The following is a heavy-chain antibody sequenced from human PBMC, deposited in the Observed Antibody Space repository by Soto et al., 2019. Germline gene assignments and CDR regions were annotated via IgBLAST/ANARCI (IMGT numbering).Heavy chain of an antibody. D-gene: IGHD6-19*01. CDR2: INPNSGGT. CDR1: GYTFGGFY. V-gene: IGHV1-2*02. CDR3: ASAAVTGTAGLDF. J-gene: IGHJ4*02. Sequence: GASVKVSCKASGYTFGGFYMHWVRQAPGQGLEWMGWINPNSGGTKSAEKFQGRVTMTRDTSISTAYMELSRLTSDDTAVYYCASAAVTGTAGLDFWGQGTQVTVS.